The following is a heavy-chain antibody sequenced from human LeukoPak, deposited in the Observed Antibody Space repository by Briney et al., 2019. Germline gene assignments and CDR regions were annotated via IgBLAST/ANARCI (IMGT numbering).Heavy chain of an antibody. V-gene: IGHV4-34*01. CDR1: GGSFSGYY. Sequence: PSETLSLTCAVYGGSFSGYYWSWIRQPPGKGLEWIGEINHSGSTNYNPSLKSRVTISVDTSKNQFSLKLSSVTAADTAVYYCARQWGAGVDYWGQGTLVTVSS. CDR3: ARQWGAGVDY. D-gene: IGHD1-26*01. J-gene: IGHJ4*02. CDR2: INHSGST.